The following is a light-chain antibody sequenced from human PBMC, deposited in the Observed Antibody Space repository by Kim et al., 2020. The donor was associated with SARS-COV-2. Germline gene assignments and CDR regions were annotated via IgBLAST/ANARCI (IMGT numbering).Light chain of an antibody. CDR3: QQRSDWPLT. CDR1: QSVGYF. Sequence: LSPGARATLSGRASQSVGYFLAWYQQKPGRAPRLLIYDAFNRAPGIPARFSGSGSGTDFTLTISSLESEDFAVYYCQQRSDWPLTFGGGTKVEIK. J-gene: IGKJ4*01. V-gene: IGKV3-11*01. CDR2: DAF.